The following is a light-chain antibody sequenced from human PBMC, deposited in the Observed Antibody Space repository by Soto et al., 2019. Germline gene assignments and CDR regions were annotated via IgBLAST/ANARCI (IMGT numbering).Light chain of an antibody. Sequence: SVLTQPSSVSGSPGQSITISCTGTSSDIDAYNYVSWYQQHPGKAPKLMIYDVSNRPSGISNRFSGSKSGNTASLTISGFQAEDEADYYCGSYTTSSNYVFGTGTKVTVL. CDR1: SSDIDAYNY. V-gene: IGLV2-14*01. CDR2: DVS. J-gene: IGLJ1*01. CDR3: GSYTTSSNYV.